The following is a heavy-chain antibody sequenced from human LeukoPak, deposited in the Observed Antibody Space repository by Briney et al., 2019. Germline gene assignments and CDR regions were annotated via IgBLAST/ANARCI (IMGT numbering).Heavy chain of an antibody. V-gene: IGHV4-59*01. CDR1: GGSISSYY. CDR3: ARFTPQGYGWGGYNRFDP. Sequence: SETLSLTCTVAGGSISSYYWSWIRQPPGKGLQWIGYIYYSGGTTYNPSLKSRVTISVDTSKNQFSLNLTSVTAADTAVYYCARFTPQGYGWGGYNRFDPWGQGTLVTVSS. D-gene: IGHD3-16*01. CDR2: IYYSGGT. J-gene: IGHJ5*02.